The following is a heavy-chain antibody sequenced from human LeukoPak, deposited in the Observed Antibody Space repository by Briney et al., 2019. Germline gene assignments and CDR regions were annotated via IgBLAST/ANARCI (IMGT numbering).Heavy chain of an antibody. CDR2: ITGSGGST. CDR3: AKYPIVAAAAIGPLFDY. CDR1: GFTFNSYA. Sequence: GGSLRLSCAASGFTFNSYAMSWVRQAPGKGLEWVSAITGSGGSTYYADSVKGRFTISRDNSKNTLYLQMNSLRAEDTAVYYCAKYPIVAAAAIGPLFDYWGQGTLVTVSS. J-gene: IGHJ4*02. V-gene: IGHV3-23*01. D-gene: IGHD2-2*01.